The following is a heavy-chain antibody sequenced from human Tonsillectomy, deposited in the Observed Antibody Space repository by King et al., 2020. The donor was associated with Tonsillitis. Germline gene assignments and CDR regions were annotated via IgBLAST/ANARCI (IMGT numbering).Heavy chain of an antibody. CDR2: IYYSGST. CDR3: ARSVDTAMALDY. V-gene: IGHV4-59*01. Sequence: VQLQESGPGLVKPSETLSLTCTVSGGSISSYYWSWIRQPPGKGLEWIGYIYYSGSTNYNPSLKSRVTISVDTSKNQFSLKLSSVTAADTAVYYCARSVDTAMALDYWGQGTLVTVSS. CDR1: GGSISSYY. D-gene: IGHD5-18*01. J-gene: IGHJ4*02.